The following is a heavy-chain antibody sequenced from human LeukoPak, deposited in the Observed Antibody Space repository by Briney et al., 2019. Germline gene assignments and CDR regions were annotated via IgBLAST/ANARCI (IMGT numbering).Heavy chain of an antibody. CDR1: GYNSANYW. Sequence: PGESLKISCKASGYNSANYWIGWVRQMPGKGLEWMGIIYLGDSDTRYSPSFQGQVTISADKSIRTAYLQWSSLKASDTAMYYCAKLRGSWPQSYFDYWGLGTPVTVSS. CDR2: IYLGDSDT. J-gene: IGHJ4*02. V-gene: IGHV5-51*01. CDR3: AKLRGSWPQSYFDY. D-gene: IGHD6-13*01.